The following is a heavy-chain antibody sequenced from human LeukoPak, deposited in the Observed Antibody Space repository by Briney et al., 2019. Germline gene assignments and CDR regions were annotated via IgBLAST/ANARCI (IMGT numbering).Heavy chain of an antibody. CDR2: IYYSGST. CDR1: GGSISSYY. V-gene: IGHV4-59*01. J-gene: IGHJ3*02. CDR3: ARDLRERSSWYFAFDI. Sequence: SSETLSLTCTVSGGSISSYYWSWIRQPPGKGLEWIGYIYYSGSTNCNPSLKSRVTISVDTSKNQFSLKLSSVTAADTAVYYCARDLRERSSWYFAFDIWGQGTMVTVSS. D-gene: IGHD6-13*01.